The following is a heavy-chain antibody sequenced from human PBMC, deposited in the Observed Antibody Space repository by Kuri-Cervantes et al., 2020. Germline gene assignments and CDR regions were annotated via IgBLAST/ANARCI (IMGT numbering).Heavy chain of an antibody. CDR3: AKSQQLGPFFYYYYMDV. Sequence: GGSLRLSCEASGFAFRSYAMSWVRQAPGKGLEWVSDISGSGGTTYYADSVKGRFTISRDNSKNTLYMQMASLRVEDTAIYYCAKSQQLGPFFYYYYMDVWGKGTSVTVSS. D-gene: IGHD6-6*01. J-gene: IGHJ6*03. V-gene: IGHV3-23*01. CDR1: GFAFRSYA. CDR2: ISGSGGTT.